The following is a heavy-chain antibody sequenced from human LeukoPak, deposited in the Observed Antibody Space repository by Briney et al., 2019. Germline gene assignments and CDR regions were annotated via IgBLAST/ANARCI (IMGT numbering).Heavy chain of an antibody. V-gene: IGHV4-61*08. Sequence: SQTLSLTCTVSGGSISSGDYYWSWIRQPPGKGLEWIGYIYYSGSTNYNPSLKSRVTISVDTSKNQFSLKLSSVTAADTAVYYCARWSGSVTARNYYYYMDVWGEGTTVTVSS. CDR2: IYYSGST. J-gene: IGHJ6*03. CDR3: ARWSGSVTARNYYYYMDV. D-gene: IGHD6-6*01. CDR1: GGSISSGDYY.